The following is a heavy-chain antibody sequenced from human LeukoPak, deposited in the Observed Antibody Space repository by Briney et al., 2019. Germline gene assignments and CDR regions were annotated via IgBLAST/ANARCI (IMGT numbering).Heavy chain of an antibody. J-gene: IGHJ4*02. Sequence: GGSLRLSCVASAFTFSSYEMNWVRQAPGKGLEWVSHIRSSGSPIYYADSVKGRFTVSRDNAKNTLYLQMNSLRVEDTAVYYCVKNLDYWGQGTLVTVSS. CDR1: AFTFSSYE. V-gene: IGHV3-48*03. CDR2: IRSSGSPI. CDR3: VKNLDY.